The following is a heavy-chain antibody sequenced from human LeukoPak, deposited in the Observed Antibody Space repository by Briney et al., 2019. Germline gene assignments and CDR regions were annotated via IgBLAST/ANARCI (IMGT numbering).Heavy chain of an antibody. CDR3: ARDRATTYAFDI. CDR2: ISAYNGNT. J-gene: IGHJ3*02. Sequence: ASVKVSCKASGYTFTSYGISWVRQAPGQGLVWMGWISAYNGNTNYAQKLQGRVTMTTDTSTSTAYMELRSLRSDDTAVYYCARDRATTYAFDIWGQGTMVTVSS. D-gene: IGHD5-12*01. V-gene: IGHV1-18*01. CDR1: GYTFTSYG.